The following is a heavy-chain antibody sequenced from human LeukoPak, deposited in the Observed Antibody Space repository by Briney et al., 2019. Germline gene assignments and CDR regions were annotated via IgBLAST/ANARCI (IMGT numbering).Heavy chain of an antibody. Sequence: SETLSLTCTVSGGSISSYYWSWIRQPAGKGLEWIGRIYTSGSTNYNPSLKSRVTMSVDTSKNQFSLKLSSVTAADTAVYYCARLIPAYSSGWDLFDHWGQGTLVTVSS. CDR2: IYTSGST. J-gene: IGHJ4*02. CDR3: ARLIPAYSSGWDLFDH. D-gene: IGHD6-19*01. CDR1: GGSISSYY. V-gene: IGHV4-4*07.